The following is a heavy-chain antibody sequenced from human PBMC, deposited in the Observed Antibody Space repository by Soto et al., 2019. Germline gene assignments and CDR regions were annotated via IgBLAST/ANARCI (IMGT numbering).Heavy chain of an antibody. CDR2: IYYSGST. D-gene: IGHD3-22*01. V-gene: IGHV4-31*03. Sequence: NPSETLSLTCTVSGGSISSGGYYWSWIRQHPGKGLEWIGYIYYSGSTYYNPSLKSRVTISVDTSKNQFSIKLTSVTAADTSVYYCGSGRRYYHTSVYYVDAFDMWVQGTMVTVSS. CDR1: GGSISSGGYY. J-gene: IGHJ3*02. CDR3: GSGRRYYHTSVYYVDAFDM.